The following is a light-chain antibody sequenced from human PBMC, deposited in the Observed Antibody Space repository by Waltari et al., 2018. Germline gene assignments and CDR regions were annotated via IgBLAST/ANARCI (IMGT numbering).Light chain of an antibody. Sequence: EIVMTQSPAALSVSPGDRATLSCRASQSVTSNLAWYQKKRGHSPRLLIYDASIRAPGIPARFSGRGSGTEFTLTISSLQSEDFAVYYCQQYNNLQTFGQGTKLELK. CDR1: QSVTSN. V-gene: IGKV3D-15*01. CDR3: QQYNNLQT. CDR2: DAS. J-gene: IGKJ2*01.